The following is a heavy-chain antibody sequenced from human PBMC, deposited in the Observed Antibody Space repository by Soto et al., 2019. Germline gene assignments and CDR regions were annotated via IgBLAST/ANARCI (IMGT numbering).Heavy chain of an antibody. Sequence: ASVKVSCKAFGFIFNNYAISAVRQAPGQGLEWMGWISANSGNTNYAEKLQCRVTMTTDTSTSTAYMELRSLRSDDTAVYYCATAGNYDSSGRDFWGQGTLVTLL. V-gene: IGHV1-18*04. D-gene: IGHD3-22*01. CDR1: GFIFNNYA. J-gene: IGHJ4*02. CDR3: ATAGNYDSSGRDF. CDR2: ISANSGNT.